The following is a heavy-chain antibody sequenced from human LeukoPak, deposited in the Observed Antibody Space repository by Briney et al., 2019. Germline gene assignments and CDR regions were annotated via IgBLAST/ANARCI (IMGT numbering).Heavy chain of an antibody. D-gene: IGHD6-25*01. V-gene: IGHV4-59*01. CDR2: IYYSGST. CDR3: ATSPRGYNNWFDP. Sequence: LETPSPPCPVSGGSISSYYWGWIRQPPGEGLGGVGYIYYSGSTNYNPSLKSRVTISVDTSKNQFSLKLSSVTAADTAVYYCATSPRGYNNWFDPWGQGTLVTVSS. J-gene: IGHJ5*02. CDR1: GGSISSYY.